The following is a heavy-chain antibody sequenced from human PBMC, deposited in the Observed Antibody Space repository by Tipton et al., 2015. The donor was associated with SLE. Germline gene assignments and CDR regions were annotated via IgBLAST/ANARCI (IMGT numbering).Heavy chain of an antibody. CDR3: AKLPLLSYYYYMDV. V-gene: IGHV3-23*03. J-gene: IGHJ6*03. D-gene: IGHD3-3*01. CDR1: GFTFSSYA. CDR2: LYSGGSST. Sequence: SLRLSCAASGFTFSSYAMSWVRQAPGRGLEWVSFLYSGGSSTYYADSVKGRFTISRDNSKNTLYLQMNSLRAEDTAVYYCAKLPLLSYYYYMDVWGKGTTVTVSS.